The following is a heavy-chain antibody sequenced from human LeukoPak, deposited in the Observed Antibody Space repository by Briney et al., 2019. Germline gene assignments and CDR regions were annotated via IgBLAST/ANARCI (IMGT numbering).Heavy chain of an antibody. CDR2: MYTSGST. D-gene: IGHD2-2*02. CDR3: ARERLGYCSSTSCYTGQVAFDI. J-gene: IGHJ3*02. CDR1: GGSISSGSYY. V-gene: IGHV4-61*02. Sequence: SETLSLTCTVSGGSISSGSYYWSWIRQPAGKGLEWIGRMYTSGSTNYNPSLKSRVTISVDTSKNQFSLKLSSVTAADTAVYYCARERLGYCSSTSCYTGQVAFDIWGQGTMVTVSS.